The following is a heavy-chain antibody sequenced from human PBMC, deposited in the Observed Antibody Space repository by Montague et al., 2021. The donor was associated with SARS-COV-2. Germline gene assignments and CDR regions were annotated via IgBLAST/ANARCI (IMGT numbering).Heavy chain of an antibody. D-gene: IGHD1-1*01. CDR1: SGSLRNYY. CDR3: ARAGSQRFFEF. Sequence: SETLSLTCAVNSGSLRNYYWSWIRQPPGKGLEWIGDIRLPGGTNYDPSLKSRVTISLDTSNNHVSLNLNSVTTADAAVYFCARAGSQRFFEFWGRGTLVTVSS. CDR2: IRLPGGT. V-gene: IGHV4-34*01. J-gene: IGHJ2*01.